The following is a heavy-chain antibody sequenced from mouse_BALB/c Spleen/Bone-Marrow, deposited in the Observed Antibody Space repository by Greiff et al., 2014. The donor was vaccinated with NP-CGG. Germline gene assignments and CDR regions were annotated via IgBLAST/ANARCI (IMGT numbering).Heavy chain of an antibody. V-gene: IGHV1S81*02. CDR2: INPSNGRT. CDR1: GYTFTSYW. Sequence: VQLQQSGAELVKPGASVKLSCKASGYTFTSYWMHWVQQRPGQGLEWIGEINPSNGRTNYNEKFKSKATLTVDKSSSTAYMQLSSLTSEDAAVYYCARCYYGNYFDYWGQGTTVTVSS. D-gene: IGHD2-1*01. J-gene: IGHJ2*01. CDR3: ARCYYGNYFDY.